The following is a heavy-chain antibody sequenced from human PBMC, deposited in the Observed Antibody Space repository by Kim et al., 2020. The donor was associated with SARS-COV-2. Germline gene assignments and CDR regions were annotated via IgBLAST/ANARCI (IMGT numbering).Heavy chain of an antibody. CDR3: AKDGTQGRPSLDY. CDR1: GFIFSGFG. Sequence: GGSLRLSCVASGFIFSGFGIHWVRQAPGKGLEWVAVISHDGTNKDVGDSVKGRFTIFRDNSKNTVFLQMDSLRSDDTGIYYCAKDGTQGRPSLDYWGQGTLVTLSA. V-gene: IGHV3-30*18. CDR2: ISHDGTNK. J-gene: IGHJ4*02. D-gene: IGHD1-1*01.